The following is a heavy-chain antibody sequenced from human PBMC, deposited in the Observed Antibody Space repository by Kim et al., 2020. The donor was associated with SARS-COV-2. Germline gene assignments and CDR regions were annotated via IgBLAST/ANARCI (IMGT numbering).Heavy chain of an antibody. Sequence: GGSLRLSCAASGFTFSSYAMSWVRQAPGKGLEWVSAISGSGGSTYYADSVKGRFTISRDNSKNTLYLQMNSLRAEDTAVYYCASSGYCSSTSCPRLRWYYYGMDVWGQGTTVTVSS. V-gene: IGHV3-23*01. D-gene: IGHD2-2*01. CDR2: ISGSGGST. CDR3: ASSGYCSSTSCPRLRWYYYGMDV. CDR1: GFTFSSYA. J-gene: IGHJ6*02.